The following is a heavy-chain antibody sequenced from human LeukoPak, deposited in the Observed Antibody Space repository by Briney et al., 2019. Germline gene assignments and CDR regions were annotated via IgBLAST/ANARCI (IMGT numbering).Heavy chain of an antibody. CDR2: IRYDGSNK. D-gene: IGHD3-16*01. V-gene: IGHV3-30*02. CDR3: ARGGSGATRDDTFDI. CDR1: GFTFSSYG. J-gene: IGHJ3*02. Sequence: PGGSLRLSCAASGFTFSSYGMHWVRQAPGKGLEWVAFIRYDGSNKYYADSVKGRFTISRDNSKNTLYLQMNSLRAEDTAVYYCARGGSGATRDDTFDIWGQGTMVTVSS.